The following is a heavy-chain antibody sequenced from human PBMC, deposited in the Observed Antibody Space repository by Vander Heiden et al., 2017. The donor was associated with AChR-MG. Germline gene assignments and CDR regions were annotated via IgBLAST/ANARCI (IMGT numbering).Heavy chain of an antibody. D-gene: IGHD3-10*01. J-gene: IGHJ3*02. CDR1: GGTFSSYA. V-gene: IGHV1-69*01. CDR3: AREITGDPYYYGSGVPRFGHAFDI. Sequence: QVQLVQSGAEVKKPGSSVKVSCKASGGTFSSYAISWVRQAPGQGLWWMGGSIPIFGTANYAQKFQGRVTITADESTSTAYMELSSLRSEDTAVYYCAREITGDPYYYGSGVPRFGHAFDIWGQGTMVTVSS. CDR2: SIPIFGTA.